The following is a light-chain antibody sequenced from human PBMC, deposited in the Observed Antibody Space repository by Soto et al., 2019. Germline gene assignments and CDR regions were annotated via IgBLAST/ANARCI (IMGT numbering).Light chain of an antibody. V-gene: IGKV1-5*03. CDR2: KAS. CDR1: QDVSQW. J-gene: IGKJ2*01. Sequence: DIHMTLSPSTLSASVGDRITITCRASQDVSQWLAWYQHKPGKAPKLLIYKASTLESGVSSRFSGRGSGTEFTLTIRDLQPDDFATYYCQQYSSDLNTFGQGTKLEIK. CDR3: QQYSSDLNT.